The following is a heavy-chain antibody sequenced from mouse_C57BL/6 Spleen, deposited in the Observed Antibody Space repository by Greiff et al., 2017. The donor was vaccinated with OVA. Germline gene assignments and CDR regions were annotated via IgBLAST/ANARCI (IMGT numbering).Heavy chain of an antibody. CDR2: IYWDDDK. CDR3: ARSGDYYGSPDY. D-gene: IGHD1-1*01. Sequence: QVTLKVSGPGILQSSQTLSLTCSFSGFSLSTSGMGVSWIRQPSGKGLEWLAHIYWDDDKRYNPSLKSRLTISKDPSRNQIFLKITSGDTTDTATYYYARSGDYYGSPDYWGQGTTLTVSS. CDR1: GFSLSTSGMG. J-gene: IGHJ2*01. V-gene: IGHV8-12*01.